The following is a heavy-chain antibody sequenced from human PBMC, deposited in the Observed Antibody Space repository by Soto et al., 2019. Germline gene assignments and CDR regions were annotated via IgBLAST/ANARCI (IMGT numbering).Heavy chain of an antibody. J-gene: IGHJ4*02. V-gene: IGHV4-61*08. D-gene: IGHD4-4*01. CDR2: IYYSGST. CDR3: ARVPLATLTRLLFDC. Sequence: SETLSLTCTVSGDSVNSGGYYWSWIRQRPGKGLEWIGYIYYSGSTNYNPSLKSRVFISVETSKNQFSLMLSSVTAADTAVYYCARVPLATLTRLLFDCWGQGTLVTVSS. CDR1: GDSVNSGGYY.